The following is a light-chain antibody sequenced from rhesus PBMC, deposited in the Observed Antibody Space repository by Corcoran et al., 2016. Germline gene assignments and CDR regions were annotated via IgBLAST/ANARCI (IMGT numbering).Light chain of an antibody. Sequence: DIVMTQSPDSLAVSLGERVTINCRSSQRLLFSSNNENSLAWYQQKPGKAPKLLIYWASTREAGVPDRFRGDGSGTEFTLSISGLQAEDVAVYFCQQYYLTPYSFGQGTRLEIK. J-gene: IGKJ2*01. CDR2: WAS. V-gene: IGKV4-1*01. CDR1: QRLLFSSNNENS. CDR3: QQYYLTPYS.